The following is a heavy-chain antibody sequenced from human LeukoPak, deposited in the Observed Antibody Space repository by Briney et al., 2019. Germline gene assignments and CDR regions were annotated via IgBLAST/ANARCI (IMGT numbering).Heavy chain of an antibody. Sequence: ASVKVSCKASGYTFSSYGISWARQAPGQGLEWMGWISAYNGNTNYAQKLQGRVTMTTDTSTSTAYMELRSLRSDDTAVYYCASQSDSNYYYYGMDVWGQGTKVTVSS. CDR2: ISAYNGNT. CDR3: ASQSDSNYYYYGMDV. J-gene: IGHJ6*02. D-gene: IGHD3/OR15-3a*01. V-gene: IGHV1-18*01. CDR1: GYTFSSYG.